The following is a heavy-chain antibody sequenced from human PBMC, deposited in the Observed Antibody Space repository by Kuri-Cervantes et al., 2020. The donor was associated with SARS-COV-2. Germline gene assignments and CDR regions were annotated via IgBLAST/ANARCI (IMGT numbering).Heavy chain of an antibody. CDR1: GFTFSSYE. CDR2: ISSSGSTI. V-gene: IGHV3-48*03. CDR3: ARDSPFYDSSGYYYSAPFGIDY. D-gene: IGHD3-22*01. J-gene: IGHJ4*02. Sequence: GESLKISCAASGFTFSSYEMNWVRQAPGKGLEWVSHISSSGSTIYYADSVKGRFTISRDNAKNSPYLQMNSLRAEDTAVYYCARDSPFYDSSGYYYSAPFGIDYWGQGTLVTVSS.